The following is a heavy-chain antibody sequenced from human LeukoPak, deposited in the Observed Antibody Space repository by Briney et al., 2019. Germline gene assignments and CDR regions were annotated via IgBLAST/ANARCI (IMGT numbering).Heavy chain of an antibody. Sequence: PSETLSLTCAVYGGSFSGYCWSWIRQPPGKGLEWIGEINHSGSTNYNPSLKSRVTISVDTSKDQFSLKLSSVTAADTAVYYCARRPLWFGELDYFDYWGQGTLVTVSS. CDR3: ARRPLWFGELDYFDY. CDR2: INHSGST. CDR1: GGSFSGYC. J-gene: IGHJ4*02. V-gene: IGHV4-34*01. D-gene: IGHD3-10*01.